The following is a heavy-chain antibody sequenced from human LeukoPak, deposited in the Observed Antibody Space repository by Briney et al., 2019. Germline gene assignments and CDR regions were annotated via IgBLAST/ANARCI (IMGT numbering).Heavy chain of an antibody. V-gene: IGHV1-69*13. Sequence: ASVKVSCTASGGTFSSYAISWVRQAPGQGLEWMGGIIPIFGTANYAQKFQGRVTITADESTSTAYMELSSLRSEDTAVYYCARDPFPLYESSGYLGYWGQGTLVTVSS. CDR1: GGTFSSYA. CDR2: IIPIFGTA. CDR3: ARDPFPLYESSGYLGY. J-gene: IGHJ4*02. D-gene: IGHD3-22*01.